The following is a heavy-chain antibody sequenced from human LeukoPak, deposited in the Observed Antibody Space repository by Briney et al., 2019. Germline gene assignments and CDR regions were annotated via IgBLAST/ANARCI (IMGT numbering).Heavy chain of an antibody. J-gene: IGHJ3*02. V-gene: IGHV4-61*02. CDR1: SGSINSDGYY. CDR2: VYSSGSA. D-gene: IGHD5-24*01. Sequence: SETLSLTCTVSSGSINSDGYYWSWVRQPAGKGLEWIGRVYSSGSANYSPSLKSRVIILIDTSKNQFSLRLSSVTAADTAVYYCARVYRKDVYNFDGFDIWGQGTMVTVSS. CDR3: ARVYRKDVYNFDGFDI.